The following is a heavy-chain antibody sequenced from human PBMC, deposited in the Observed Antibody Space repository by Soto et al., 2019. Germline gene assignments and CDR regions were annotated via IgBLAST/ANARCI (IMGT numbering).Heavy chain of an antibody. CDR1: GGSFSGYY. V-gene: IGHV4-34*01. J-gene: IGHJ4*02. CDR3: ARGPLAAADQPGGDY. CDR2: INHSGST. D-gene: IGHD6-13*01. Sequence: PSETLSLTCAVSGGSFSGYYWSWIRQPPGKGLEWIGEINHSGSTNYNPSLKSRVTISVDTSKNQFSLKLSSVTAADTAVYYCARGPLAAADQPGGDYWGQGTLVTVSS.